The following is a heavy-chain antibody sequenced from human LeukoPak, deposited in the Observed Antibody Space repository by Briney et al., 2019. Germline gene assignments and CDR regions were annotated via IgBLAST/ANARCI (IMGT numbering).Heavy chain of an antibody. CDR1: GGSITSANYY. CDR3: ARHGAWGVPSNWFDP. D-gene: IGHD3-16*01. Sequence: SETLSLTCTVSGGSITSANYYWAWIRQPPGKGLEWIASSHYSGSAYDNPSLKSRVTISVDTYNNQFSLKMSSVTAADTAVYYCARHGAWGVPSNWFDPWGQGTLVTVSS. J-gene: IGHJ5*02. CDR2: SHYSGSA. V-gene: IGHV4-39*01.